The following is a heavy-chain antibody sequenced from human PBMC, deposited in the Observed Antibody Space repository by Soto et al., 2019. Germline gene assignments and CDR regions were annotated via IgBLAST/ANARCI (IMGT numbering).Heavy chain of an antibody. Sequence: SETLSLTCAVSGGSISSGGYSWSGIRQPPGKGLEWIGYIYHSGSTYYNPSLKSRITISIDRSKNQLSLKLSSVTAADTAVYYCARGMTTVTTLDYWGQGTLVTVSS. CDR3: ARGMTTVTTLDY. CDR1: GGSISSGGYS. CDR2: IYHSGST. V-gene: IGHV4-30-2*01. J-gene: IGHJ4*02. D-gene: IGHD4-4*01.